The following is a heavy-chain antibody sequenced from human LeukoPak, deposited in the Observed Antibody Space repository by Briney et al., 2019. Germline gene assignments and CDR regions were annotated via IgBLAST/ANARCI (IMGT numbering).Heavy chain of an antibody. J-gene: IGHJ5*02. CDR3: ARGTTSDWFDP. D-gene: IGHD1-1*01. Sequence: SETLSLTCGFYGESFSDYYWGWIRQPPGKGLEWVGEINHTGSTNYNPSLKSRVTISVDTSRNQFSLRLTSVTAADTAVYYCARGTTSDWFDPWGQGTLVTVSS. CDR2: INHTGST. V-gene: IGHV4-34*01. CDR1: GESFSDYY.